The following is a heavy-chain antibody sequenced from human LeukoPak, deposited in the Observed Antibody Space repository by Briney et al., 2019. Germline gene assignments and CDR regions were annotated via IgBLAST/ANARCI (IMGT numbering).Heavy chain of an antibody. Sequence: ASVKVSCKASGYTFTSYGISWVRQAPGQGLEWMGWISAYNGNTNYAQKLQGRVTMTTDTSTSTAYMELRSLRSDDTAVYYCAGDEATIAVAGTLYFDLWGRGTLVTVSS. D-gene: IGHD6-19*01. CDR1: GYTFTSYG. CDR3: AGDEATIAVAGTLYFDL. J-gene: IGHJ2*01. V-gene: IGHV1-18*01. CDR2: ISAYNGNT.